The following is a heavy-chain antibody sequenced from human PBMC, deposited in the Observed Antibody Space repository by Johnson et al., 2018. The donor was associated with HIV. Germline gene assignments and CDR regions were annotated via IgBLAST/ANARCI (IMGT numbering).Heavy chain of an antibody. V-gene: IGHV3-30*19. J-gene: IGHJ3*02. CDR3: ASSWGNAFDI. D-gene: IGHD7-27*01. CDR1: GFTFSNYG. Sequence: QVQLVESGGGLVQPGGSLRLSCAASGFTFSNYGMHWVRQAPGKGLEWVAVISYGESNEYYADSVKGRFTISRDNSKNTLYLQMNSLRAEDTAVYYCASSWGNAFDIWGQGTMVTVSS. CDR2: ISYGESNE.